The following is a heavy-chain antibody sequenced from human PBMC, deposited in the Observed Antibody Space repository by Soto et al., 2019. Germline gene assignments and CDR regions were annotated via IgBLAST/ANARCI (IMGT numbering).Heavy chain of an antibody. Sequence: ASVKVSCKAAGYTLTTYGVSWVRQAPGQGLEWVGWISAYNDHTSYAQKFQGRVTMTTDTSTSTAYMELRSLRSDDTAVYYCARGTYFDYWGQGTLVTVSS. CDR3: ARGTYFDY. CDR2: ISAYNDHT. V-gene: IGHV1-18*01. CDR1: GYTLTTYG. D-gene: IGHD1-1*01. J-gene: IGHJ4*02.